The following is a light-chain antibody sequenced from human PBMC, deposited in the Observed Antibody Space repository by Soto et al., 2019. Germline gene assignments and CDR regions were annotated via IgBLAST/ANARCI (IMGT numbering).Light chain of an antibody. CDR2: QAS. Sequence: DIQMAQAPPTLSAFVGDGVTITCQSRQSISRWLAWFQQKPGKAPKLLIYQASTLETGVPSRFSGSGSGTEFTLTITSLQTDDFGTYHCQQYDVHPQKFGQGTKVDIK. CDR1: QSISRW. V-gene: IGKV1-5*03. J-gene: IGKJ1*01. CDR3: QQYDVHPQK.